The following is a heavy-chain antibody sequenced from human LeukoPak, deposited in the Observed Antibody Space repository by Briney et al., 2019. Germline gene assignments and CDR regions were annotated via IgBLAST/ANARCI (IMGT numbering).Heavy chain of an antibody. D-gene: IGHD6-19*01. CDR1: GGSISSGRYY. V-gene: IGHV4-61*02. J-gene: IGHJ4*02. Sequence: SESLSLTCTVSGGSISSGRYYWSWIRQPAGKGLEWIGRIYTSGSTNYNPSLKSRVTISVDTSKNQFSLKLSSVTAADTAVYYCARGLWSSGWYWVDYWGQGTLVTVSS. CDR3: ARGLWSSGWYWVDY. CDR2: IYTSGST.